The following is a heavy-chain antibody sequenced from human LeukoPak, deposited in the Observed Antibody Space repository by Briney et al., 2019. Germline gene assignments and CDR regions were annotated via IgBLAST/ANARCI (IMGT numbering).Heavy chain of an antibody. CDR2: MYTDGST. CDR3: ATYDQKLAFDN. V-gene: IGHV4-4*07. CDR1: SGSMSSYY. J-gene: IGHJ4*02. Sequence: SETLSLTCIVSSGSMSSYYWSWIRQPAGKGLEWIGRMYTDGSTNYNPFLNSRVTMSVDTSKKHFSLRLNSVTAADTAVYYCATYDQKLAFDNWGQGTLVTVSS. D-gene: IGHD6-13*01.